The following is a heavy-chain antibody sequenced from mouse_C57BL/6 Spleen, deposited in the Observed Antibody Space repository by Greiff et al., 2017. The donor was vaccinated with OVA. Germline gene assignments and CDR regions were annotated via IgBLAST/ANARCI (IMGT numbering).Heavy chain of an antibody. CDR2: IDPSDSET. CDR1: GYTFTSYW. CDR3: ARGSDGYYEGNFDY. Sequence: VQLKQPGAELVRPGSSVKLSCKASGYTFTSYWMHWVKQRPIQGLEWIGNIDPSDSETHYNQKFKDKATLTVDKSSSTAYMQLSSLTSEDSAVYYCARGSDGYYEGNFDYWGQGTTLTVSS. J-gene: IGHJ2*01. D-gene: IGHD2-3*01. V-gene: IGHV1-52*01.